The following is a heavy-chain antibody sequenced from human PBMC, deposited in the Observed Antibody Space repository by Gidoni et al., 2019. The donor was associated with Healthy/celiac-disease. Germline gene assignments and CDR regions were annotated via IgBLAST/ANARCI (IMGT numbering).Heavy chain of an antibody. CDR1: GFTFSGYG. Sequence: QVQLVESGGGVVQPGRSLGLSCAAPGFTFSGYGMHWVLQAPGQGLVWVAVISYDGSNKYYSDSVKCRFSISRDNSKNQMYLQMNSLRAEDTAVYYCAKSMWEGTFDIWGQGTMVTVSS. D-gene: IGHD1-26*01. J-gene: IGHJ3*02. CDR3: AKSMWEGTFDI. V-gene: IGHV3-30-3*01. CDR2: ISYDGSNK.